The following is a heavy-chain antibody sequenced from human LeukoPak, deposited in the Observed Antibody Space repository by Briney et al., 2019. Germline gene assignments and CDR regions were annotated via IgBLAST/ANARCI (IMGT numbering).Heavy chain of an antibody. J-gene: IGHJ3*02. D-gene: IGHD7-27*01. CDR1: GFTFSTYA. CDR2: ISYDGTNK. CDR3: AREILTGYAFDI. Sequence: EPGGSLRLSCAASGFTFSTYAMHWVRQAPGKGLEWVAFISYDGTNKCCADSVEGRFTISRDNSKNTLYLQMNSLRAEDTALYYCAREILTGYAFDIWGQGTMVTVSS. V-gene: IGHV3-30-3*01.